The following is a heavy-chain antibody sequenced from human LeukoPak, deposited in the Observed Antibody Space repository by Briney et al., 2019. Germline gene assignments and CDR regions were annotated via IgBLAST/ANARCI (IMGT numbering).Heavy chain of an antibody. J-gene: IGHJ4*02. CDR2: ISYDGSNK. CDR3: ARGGYSYGPFDY. V-gene: IGHV3-30-3*01. Sequence: PGGSLRLSCAASGFTVSSNYMSWVRQAPGKGLEWVAVISYDGSNKYYADSVKGRFTISRDNSKNTLYLQMNSLRAEDTAVYYCARGGYSYGPFDYWGQGTLVTVSS. D-gene: IGHD5-18*01. CDR1: GFTVSSNY.